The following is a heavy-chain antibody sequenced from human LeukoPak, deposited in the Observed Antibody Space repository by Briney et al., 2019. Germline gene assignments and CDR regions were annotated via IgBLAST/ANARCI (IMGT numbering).Heavy chain of an antibody. Sequence: SETLSLTCAVYGGSFSGYYWSWIRQPPGKGLEWIGEINHSGSTNYNPSLKSRVTISVDTSKNQFSLKLSSVTAADTAVYYCARDSITMIDYWGQGTLGTVSS. CDR3: ARDSITMIDY. D-gene: IGHD3-22*01. CDR2: INHSGST. J-gene: IGHJ4*02. CDR1: GGSFSGYY. V-gene: IGHV4-34*01.